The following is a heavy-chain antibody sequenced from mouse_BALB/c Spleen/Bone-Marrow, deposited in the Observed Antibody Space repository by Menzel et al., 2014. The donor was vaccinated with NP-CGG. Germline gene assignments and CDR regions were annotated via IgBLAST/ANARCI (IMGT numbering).Heavy chain of an antibody. J-gene: IGHJ3*01. CDR2: IDPSDSET. Sequence: VQLQQSGPQLVRPGASVKISCKASGYSFTSYWMHWVKQRPGQGLEWIGMIDPSDSETRLNQKFKDKATLTVDKSSSTAYMQLSSPTSEDSAVYYCASPSDGNPFAYWGQGTLVTVFA. D-gene: IGHD2-1*01. V-gene: IGHV1S127*01. CDR1: GYSFTSYW. CDR3: ASPSDGNPFAY.